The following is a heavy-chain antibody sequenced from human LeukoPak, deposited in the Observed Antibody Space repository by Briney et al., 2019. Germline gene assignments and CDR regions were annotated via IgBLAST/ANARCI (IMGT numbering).Heavy chain of an antibody. J-gene: IGHJ6*03. CDR2: IIPIFGTA. CDR3: ARDLILRGYSYGHPYYYYYMDV. V-gene: IGHV1-69*05. CDR1: GGTFSSYA. D-gene: IGHD5-18*01. Sequence: PSVKVSCKASGGTFSSYAISWVRQAPGQGLEWMGGIIPIFGTANYAQKFQGRVTITTDESTSTAYMELSSLRSEDTAVYYCARDLILRGYSYGHPYYYYYMDVWGKGTTVTVSS.